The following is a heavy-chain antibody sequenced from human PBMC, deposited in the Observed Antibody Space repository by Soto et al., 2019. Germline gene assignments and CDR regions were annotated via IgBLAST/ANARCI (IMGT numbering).Heavy chain of an antibody. V-gene: IGHV1-69*05. D-gene: IGHD5-18*01. CDR1: GGTFSSYA. CDR3: ARVNADGYDFDY. Sequence: SVKVSCKASGGTFSSYAISWVRQAPGQGLEWMGGIIPIFGGTSYAQKFQGRVTMTRDTSTSTVYMELSSLRSEDTAVYYCARVNADGYDFDYWGQGTLVTVSS. CDR2: IIPIFGGT. J-gene: IGHJ4*02.